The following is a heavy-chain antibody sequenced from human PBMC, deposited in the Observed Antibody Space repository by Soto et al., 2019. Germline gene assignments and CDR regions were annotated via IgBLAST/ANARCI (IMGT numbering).Heavy chain of an antibody. CDR3: AKDPGGQAVALDY. CDR2: ISYDGSNK. D-gene: IGHD6-19*01. CDR1: GFTFSSYG. J-gene: IGHJ4*02. V-gene: IGHV3-30*18. Sequence: QVQLVESGGGVVQPGRSLRLSCAASGFTFSSYGMHWVRQAPGKGLEWVAVISYDGSNKYYADSVKGRFTISRDNSKNTLYLQMNSLSAEDTAVYYCAKDPGGQAVALDYWGQGTLVTVSS.